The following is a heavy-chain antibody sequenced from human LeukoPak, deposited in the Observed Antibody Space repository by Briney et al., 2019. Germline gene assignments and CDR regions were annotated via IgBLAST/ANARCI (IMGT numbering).Heavy chain of an antibody. J-gene: IGHJ4*02. CDR3: TTDPYYYDSSAYTSDY. D-gene: IGHD3-22*01. V-gene: IGHV3-15*01. Sequence: PGGSIRHSCAASGFTFSNAWMSWVRQAPGKGLEWVGRIKSKTDGGTTDYAAPVKGRFTISRDDSKNTLYLQMNSLKTEDTAVYYCTTDPYYYDSSAYTSDYWGQGTLVTVSS. CDR1: GFTFSNAW. CDR2: IKSKTDGGTT.